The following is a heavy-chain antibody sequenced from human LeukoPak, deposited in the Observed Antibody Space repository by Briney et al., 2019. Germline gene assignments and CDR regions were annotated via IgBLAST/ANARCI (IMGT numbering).Heavy chain of an antibody. J-gene: IGHJ5*02. D-gene: IGHD6-13*01. CDR2: INYSGST. Sequence: SETLSLTCAVYGGSFSGYYWSWIRQPPGKGLEWIGEINYSGSTNYNPSLKSRVTISVDTSKNQFSLKLSSVTAADTAVYYCARLSLYSSSWYSVNWFDPWGQGTLVTVSS. CDR1: GGSFSGYY. V-gene: IGHV4-34*01. CDR3: ARLSLYSSSWYSVNWFDP.